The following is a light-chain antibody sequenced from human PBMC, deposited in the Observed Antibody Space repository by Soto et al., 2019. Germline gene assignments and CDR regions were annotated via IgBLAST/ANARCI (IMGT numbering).Light chain of an antibody. CDR3: ATWDDSLNAWV. CDR2: YDD. J-gene: IGLJ3*02. Sequence: QSVLTQPPSVSAAPRQSVTISCSGSNSNIGNNAVNWYQQLPGKAPKLLIFYDDLLPSGVSDRFSGSRSDTSASLAISGLQSEDEADYYCATWDDSLNAWVFGGGTKVTVL. CDR1: NSNIGNNA. V-gene: IGLV1-36*01.